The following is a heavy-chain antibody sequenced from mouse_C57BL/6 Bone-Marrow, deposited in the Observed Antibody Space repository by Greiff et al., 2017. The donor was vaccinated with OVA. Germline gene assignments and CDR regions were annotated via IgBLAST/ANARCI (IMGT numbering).Heavy chain of an antibody. CDR2: IDPSDSYT. V-gene: IGHV1-69*01. CDR1: GYTFTNYW. CDR3: ARYELAMDY. D-gene: IGHD2-14*01. J-gene: IGHJ4*01. Sequence: VQLQQPGAELVKPGASVKVSSKASGYTFTNYWMHWVKQRPGQGLEWIGEIDPSDSYTNYNQKFKGKSTLTVDKSSSTAYMQLSSLTSEDSAVYYCARYELAMDYWGQGTSVTVSS.